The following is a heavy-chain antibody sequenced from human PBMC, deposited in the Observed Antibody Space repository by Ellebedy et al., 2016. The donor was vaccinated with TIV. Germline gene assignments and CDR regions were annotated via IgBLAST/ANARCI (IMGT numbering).Heavy chain of an antibody. CDR2: IIPLFGAA. CDR1: GGTFSSYA. Sequence: AASVKVSCKASGGTFSSYAISWVRQAPGQGLEWMGGIIPLFGAAKYAQKLQGRVTITADESTSTAYMELSSLRSEDTAVYYCASEEGPWVITMTQHRGYGMDVWGQGTTVTVSS. J-gene: IGHJ6*02. D-gene: IGHD3-22*01. CDR3: ASEEGPWVITMTQHRGYGMDV. V-gene: IGHV1-69*13.